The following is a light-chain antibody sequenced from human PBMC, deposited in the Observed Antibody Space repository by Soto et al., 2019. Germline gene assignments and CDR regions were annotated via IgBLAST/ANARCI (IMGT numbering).Light chain of an antibody. V-gene: IGKV3-20*01. J-gene: IGKJ1*01. CDR2: GAS. CDR3: QRYGSAPTCT. Sequence: EIVLTQSPGTLSLSPGERATLSCRASQSVSSSYLGWYQQKPGQAPRLLIFGASTRSTRIPDRFSASGSGAGFALTSNSLDSGDFEVYCCQRYGSAPTCTFGQGTKVDLK. CDR1: QSVSSSY.